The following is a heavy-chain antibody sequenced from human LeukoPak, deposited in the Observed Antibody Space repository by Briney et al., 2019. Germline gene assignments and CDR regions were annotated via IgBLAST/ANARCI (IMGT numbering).Heavy chain of an antibody. CDR2: ISSSSSYI. J-gene: IGHJ4*02. CDR3: ARDGGVVVVPAANFDY. V-gene: IGHV3-21*01. D-gene: IGHD2-2*01. CDR1: GFTFSIYS. Sequence: GGSLRLSCAASGFTFSIYSMNWVRQAPGKGLDWVSSISSSSSYIYYADSVKGRFTISRDNAKNSLYLQMNSLRAEDTAVYYCARDGGVVVVPAANFDYWGQGTLVTVSS.